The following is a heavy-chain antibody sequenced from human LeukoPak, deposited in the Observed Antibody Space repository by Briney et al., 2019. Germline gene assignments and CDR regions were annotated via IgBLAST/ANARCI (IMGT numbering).Heavy chain of an antibody. CDR3: AKDSCSGGSCYHNWFDP. D-gene: IGHD2-15*01. Sequence: GGSLRLSCAASGFTFSSYAMSWVRQAPGKGLEWVSAISGSGGSTYYADSVKGRFTISRDNSKNTLYLQMNSLRAEDTAVYYCAKDSCSGGSCYHNWFDPWGQGTLVTVSS. J-gene: IGHJ5*02. V-gene: IGHV3-23*01. CDR1: GFTFSSYA. CDR2: ISGSGGST.